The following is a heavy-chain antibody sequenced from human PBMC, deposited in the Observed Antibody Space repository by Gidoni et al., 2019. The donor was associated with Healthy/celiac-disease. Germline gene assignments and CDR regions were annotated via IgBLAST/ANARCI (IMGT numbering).Heavy chain of an antibody. J-gene: IGHJ6*02. D-gene: IGHD4-17*01. V-gene: IGHV3-33*01. CDR2: IWYDGSNK. CDR1: GFSFSSYG. Sequence: QVQLVESGGGVVQPGRSLRLSCAASGFSFSSYGMHWVRQAPGKGLEWVAVIWYDGSNKYYADSVKGRFTISRDNSKNTLYLQMNSLRAEDTAVYYCARDTLRGAARQGDGMDVWGQGTTVTVSS. CDR3: ARDTLRGAARQGDGMDV.